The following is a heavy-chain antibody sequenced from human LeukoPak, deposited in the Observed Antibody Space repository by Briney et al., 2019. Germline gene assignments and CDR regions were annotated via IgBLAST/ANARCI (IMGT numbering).Heavy chain of an antibody. J-gene: IGHJ4*02. CDR2: TSVNNGDT. V-gene: IGHV1-18*01. CDR1: GYMFNIYG. CDR3: D. Sequence: ASVKVSCKASGYMFNIYGISSVRQAPGQGLEWMAWTSVNNGDTKYGQKFQGRVTVTTDTSTSTVYLELRRLRPDDTAVYFDDWGQGTLVTVSS.